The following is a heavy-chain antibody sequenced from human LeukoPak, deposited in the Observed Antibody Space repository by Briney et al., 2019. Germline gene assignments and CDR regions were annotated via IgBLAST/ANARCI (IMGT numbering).Heavy chain of an antibody. V-gene: IGHV4-59*08. CDR2: IYYSGTT. J-gene: IGHJ4*02. Sequence: PSETLCLTCTVSGGSISGYYWSWIRQPPGKGLEWIGYIYYSGTTNYNPSLKSRATISVDTSKNQFSLRLSSVTAADTAVYYCARHTTSRSYCDFDYWGQGAPVTVSS. D-gene: IGHD2-15*01. CDR3: ARHTTSRSYCDFDY. CDR1: GGSISGYY.